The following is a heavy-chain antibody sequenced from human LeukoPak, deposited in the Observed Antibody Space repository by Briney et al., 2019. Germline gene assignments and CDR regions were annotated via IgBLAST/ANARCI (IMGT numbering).Heavy chain of an antibody. CDR3: ARHSSAWYIDN. Sequence: PSETLSLTCTVSGGSISSSDYYWGWIRQPPGKGLEWIRGLYHGGSTYYNPSLKSRVTVSVDTSKNQFSLKLNSVTAADTAVYYCARHSSAWYIDNWGQGTLVTVSS. D-gene: IGHD6-19*01. CDR2: LYHGGST. V-gene: IGHV4-39*01. J-gene: IGHJ4*02. CDR1: GGSISSSDYY.